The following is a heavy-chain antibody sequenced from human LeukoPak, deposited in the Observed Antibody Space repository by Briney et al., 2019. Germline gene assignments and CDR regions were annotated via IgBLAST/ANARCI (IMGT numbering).Heavy chain of an antibody. Sequence: GGSLRLSCAASGFTFSSYAMSWVRQAPGKGLEWVSAIRGSGGSTYYADSVKGRFTISRDNSKNTLYLQMNSLRAEDTAVYYCAYGPSGYSSSWYPNWGQGTLVTVSS. D-gene: IGHD6-13*01. J-gene: IGHJ4*02. CDR2: IRGSGGST. CDR3: AYGPSGYSSSWYPN. CDR1: GFTFSSYA. V-gene: IGHV3-23*01.